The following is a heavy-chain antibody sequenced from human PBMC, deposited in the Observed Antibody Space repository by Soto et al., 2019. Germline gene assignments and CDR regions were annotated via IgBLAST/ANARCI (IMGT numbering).Heavy chain of an antibody. D-gene: IGHD6-6*01. Sequence: QLHLVQSGAEVKKPGSSVKVSCKASGGTFSSYTINWVRQAPGQGLEWLGGIIPMFGTSYYAQKFQGRLTIAADSSASTAYMQLSTLPSDHTAVYYCARKIASSDDAFDIWGQGTMVTVSS. CDR1: GGTFSSYT. CDR2: IIPMFGTS. V-gene: IGHV1-69*06. CDR3: ARKIASSDDAFDI. J-gene: IGHJ3*02.